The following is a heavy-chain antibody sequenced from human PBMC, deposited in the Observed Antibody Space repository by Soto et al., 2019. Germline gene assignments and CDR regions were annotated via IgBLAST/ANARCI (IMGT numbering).Heavy chain of an antibody. V-gene: IGHV1-69*13. CDR2: IIPIFGTA. CDR1: GGTFSSYA. J-gene: IGHJ4*02. D-gene: IGHD3-22*01. Sequence: AASVKVSCKASGGTFSSYAISWVRQAPGQGLEWMGGIIPIFGTANYAQKFQGRVTITADESTSTAYMELSSLRSEDTAVYYCARAYYYDSSGYLFDYWGQGTLVTVSS. CDR3: ARAYYYDSSGYLFDY.